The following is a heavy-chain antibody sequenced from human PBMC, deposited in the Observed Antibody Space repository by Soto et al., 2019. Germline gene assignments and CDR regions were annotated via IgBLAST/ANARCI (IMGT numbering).Heavy chain of an antibody. J-gene: IGHJ3*02. D-gene: IGHD3-22*01. CDR1: GGSISSYY. CDR3: ARLFYYYDTTAHAFDI. CDR2: IYYRGST. Sequence: SETLSLTCTVSGGSISSYYWSWIRQPPGKGLEWIEYIYYRGSTNYNPSLKSRVTISVDTSKNQFSLKLSSVTAADTAVYYCARLFYYYDTTAHAFDIWGQGTMVTVSS. V-gene: IGHV4-59*01.